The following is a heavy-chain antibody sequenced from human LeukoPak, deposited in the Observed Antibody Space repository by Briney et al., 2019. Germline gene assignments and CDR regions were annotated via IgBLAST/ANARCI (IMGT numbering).Heavy chain of an antibody. CDR2: ISDSSRYI. D-gene: IGHD2/OR15-2a*01. J-gene: IGHJ4*02. CDR3: AREVYCSHTTCYYFDY. V-gene: IGHV3-21*01. CDR1: GFTFSSYS. Sequence: PGGSLRLSCAASGFTFSSYSMNWVRQAPGKGLEWVSSISDSSRYIFYADSVKGRFTISRDNAKNSLYLQMNSLRAEDTAVYYCAREVYCSHTTCYYFDYWGLGTLVTVPS.